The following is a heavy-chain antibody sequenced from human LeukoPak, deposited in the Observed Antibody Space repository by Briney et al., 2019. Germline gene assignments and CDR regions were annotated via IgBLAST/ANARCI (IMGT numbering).Heavy chain of an antibody. CDR2: IYHSGST. D-gene: IGHD3-16*01. CDR3: ARERSGLFDY. CDR1: GASISSHY. J-gene: IGHJ4*02. V-gene: IGHV4-59*11. Sequence: SETLSLTCIVSGASISSHYWSWMRQPPGKGLEWIGYIYHSGSTKYNPSLKSRVTISGDTSKNQFSLKLSSVTAADTAVYYCARERSGLFDYWGQGTLVTVSS.